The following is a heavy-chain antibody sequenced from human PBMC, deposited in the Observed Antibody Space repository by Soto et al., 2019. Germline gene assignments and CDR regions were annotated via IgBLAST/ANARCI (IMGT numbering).Heavy chain of an antibody. CDR2: IYYSGST. D-gene: IGHD4-17*01. V-gene: IGHV4-59*08. CDR3: ARGYGDYVLDF. Sequence: QVQLQESGPGLVKASETLSLTCTVSGGSISSYYWSWIRQPPGKGLEWIGYIYYSGSTNYNPSLKSRGTISVAQSKNQFSLKLRSVTAADTAVYYCARGYGDYVLDFWGQGTLVTVSS. CDR1: GGSISSYY. J-gene: IGHJ4*02.